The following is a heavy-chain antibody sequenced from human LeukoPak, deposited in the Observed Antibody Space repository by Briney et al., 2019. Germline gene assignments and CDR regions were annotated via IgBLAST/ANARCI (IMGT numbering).Heavy chain of an antibody. CDR3: ARITRHCSGGGCYSGVFDI. Sequence: SETLSLTCTVSGGSISSGGYYWSWIRQHPGKGLEWIGYIYYGGSTYYNPSLENRLNISLDRSKDQFSLKLSSVSAADTAVYFCARITRHCSGGGCYSGVFDIWGQGTMVTVSS. J-gene: IGHJ3*02. CDR1: GGSISSGGYY. CDR2: IYYGGST. D-gene: IGHD2-15*01. V-gene: IGHV4-31*03.